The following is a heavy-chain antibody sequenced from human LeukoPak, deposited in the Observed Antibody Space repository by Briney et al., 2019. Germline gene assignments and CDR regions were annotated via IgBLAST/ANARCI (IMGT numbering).Heavy chain of an antibody. CDR3: ARAPPNYYGSGSPVEY. CDR2: MNPNSGNT. D-gene: IGHD3-10*01. CDR1: GYTFTSYD. Sequence: ASVKVSCKASGYTFTSYDINWVRQATGQGLEWMGWMNPNSGNTGYAQKFQGRVTITRNTSISTAYMELSSLRSEDTAVYYCARAPPNYYGSGSPVEYWGQGTLVTVSS. V-gene: IGHV1-8*03. J-gene: IGHJ4*02.